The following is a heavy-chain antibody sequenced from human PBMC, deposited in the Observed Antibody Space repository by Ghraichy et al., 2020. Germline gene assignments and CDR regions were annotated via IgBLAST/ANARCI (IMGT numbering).Heavy chain of an antibody. CDR3: ARDIDFWRGYSSFAP. Sequence: GGSLRLSCAASGFTFSSYSMNWVRQAPGKGLEWVSSISSSSSYIYYADSVKGRFTISRDNAKNSLYLQMNSLRAEDTAVYYCARDIDFWRGYSSFAPCGQGTLATVPS. J-gene: IGHJ5*02. CDR2: ISSSSSYI. D-gene: IGHD3-3*01. CDR1: GFTFSSYS. V-gene: IGHV3-21*01.